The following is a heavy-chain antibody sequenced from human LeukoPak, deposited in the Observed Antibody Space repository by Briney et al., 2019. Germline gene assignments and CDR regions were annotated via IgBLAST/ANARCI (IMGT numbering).Heavy chain of an antibody. CDR2: IYYSGST. CDR3: ARGGLYYPVKR. Sequence: PSETLSLTCTVSGGSISSYYWSWIRQPPGKGLEWIGYIYYSGSTNYNLSLKSRVTISVDTSKNQFSLKLSSVTAADTAVYYCARGGLYYPVKRWGQGTLVTVSS. D-gene: IGHD3-22*01. V-gene: IGHV4-59*01. J-gene: IGHJ4*02. CDR1: GGSISSYY.